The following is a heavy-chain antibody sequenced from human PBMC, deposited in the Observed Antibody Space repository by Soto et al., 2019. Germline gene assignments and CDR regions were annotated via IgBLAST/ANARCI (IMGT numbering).Heavy chain of an antibody. CDR3: AKDGYYYDSSGYYDY. J-gene: IGHJ4*02. D-gene: IGHD3-22*01. CDR2: ISGSGGST. CDR1: GFTFSSYA. Sequence: GESLKISCAASGFTFSSYAMSWVRQAPGKGLEWVSAISGSGGSTYYADSVKGRFTISRDNSKNTLYLQMNSLRAEDKAVYYCAKDGYYYDSSGYYDYWGQGTLVTVSS. V-gene: IGHV3-23*01.